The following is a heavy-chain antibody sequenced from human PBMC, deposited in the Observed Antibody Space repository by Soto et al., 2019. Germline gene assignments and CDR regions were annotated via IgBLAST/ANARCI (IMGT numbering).Heavy chain of an antibody. CDR1: GFNFDDYA. D-gene: IGHD3-3*01. CDR2: ISFNSGTT. CDR3: AKDRGFDFWSGYYHMDV. Sequence: EVQLVESGGDLVQPGRSLRLSCAASGFNFDDYAMHWVRQAPGKGLEWVSGISFNSGTTGYADSVKGRFTTSRDNAKNSLYLEMNSLRVEDTAFYYCAKDRGFDFWSGYYHMDVWGSGTTVTVSS. J-gene: IGHJ6*03. V-gene: IGHV3-9*01.